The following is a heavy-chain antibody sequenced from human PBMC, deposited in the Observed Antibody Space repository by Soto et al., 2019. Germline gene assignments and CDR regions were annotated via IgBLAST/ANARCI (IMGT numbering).Heavy chain of an antibody. V-gene: IGHV3-48*03. D-gene: IGHD1-1*01. J-gene: IGHJ2*01. CDR2: ISRSGSTI. CDR3: ARAGRPRPPDWYFDI. Sequence: PGGSLRLSCAASGLTFSSYEMNWVRQAPGKGLEWVSYISRSGSTIYYADSVKGRVTISRDNAKNSLYLQMNSLRAEDTAVYYCARAGRPRPPDWYFDIWGHGTLVTVSS. CDR1: GLTFSSYE.